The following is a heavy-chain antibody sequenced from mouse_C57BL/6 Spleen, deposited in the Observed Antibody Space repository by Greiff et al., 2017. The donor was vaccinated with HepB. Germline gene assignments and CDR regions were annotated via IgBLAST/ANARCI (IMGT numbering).Heavy chain of an antibody. Sequence: EVQLQQSGTVLARPGASVKMSCKTSGYTFTSYWMHWVKQRPGQGLEWIGAIYPGNSDTSYNQKFKGKAKLTAVTSASTAYMELSSLTNEYSAVYYCTRSIYDGYYFYAMDYWGQGTSVTVSS. CDR1: GYTFTSYW. CDR3: TRSIYDGYYFYAMDY. V-gene: IGHV1-5*01. J-gene: IGHJ4*01. D-gene: IGHD2-3*01. CDR2: IYPGNSDT.